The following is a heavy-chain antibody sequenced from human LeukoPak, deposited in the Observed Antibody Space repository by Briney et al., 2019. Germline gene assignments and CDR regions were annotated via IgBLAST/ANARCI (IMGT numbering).Heavy chain of an antibody. D-gene: IGHD6-13*01. CDR2: FSGSGGST. Sequence: GGSLIFSCASSGFTFSSYARSGVRLPPGKGLAWVSVFSGSGGSTYYADSVKGRFAVSRDNSKNTLYLQMNSLRAEDTAVYYCAKGRDSSTWYLFDYWGQGTLVTVSS. CDR1: GFTFSSYA. CDR3: AKGRDSSTWYLFDY. V-gene: IGHV3-23*01. J-gene: IGHJ4*02.